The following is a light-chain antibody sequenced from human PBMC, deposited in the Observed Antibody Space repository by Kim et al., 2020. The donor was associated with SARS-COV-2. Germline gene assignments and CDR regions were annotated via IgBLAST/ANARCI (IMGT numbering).Light chain of an antibody. CDR3: QQYGSSPQT. CDR2: GAS. Sequence: PGERATLSCMASQSVSSSYLAWYQQKPGQAPRLLIYGASSRATGIPDRFSGSGSGTDFTLTISRLEPEDFAVYYCQQYGSSPQTFGQGTKVDIK. V-gene: IGKV3-20*01. CDR1: QSVSSSY. J-gene: IGKJ1*01.